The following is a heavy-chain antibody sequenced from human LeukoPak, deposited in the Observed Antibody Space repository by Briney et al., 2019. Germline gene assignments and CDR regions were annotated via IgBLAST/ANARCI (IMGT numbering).Heavy chain of an antibody. Sequence: SETLSLTCTVSGGSISSYYWSWIRQPAGKGLEWIGRIYTSGSTNYNHSLKSRVTMSVDTSKNQFSLKLSSVTAADTAVYYCARGTMRRYSSSWFDYWGQGTLVTVSS. J-gene: IGHJ4*02. D-gene: IGHD6-13*01. CDR3: ARGTMRRYSSSWFDY. V-gene: IGHV4-4*07. CDR1: GGSISSYY. CDR2: IYTSGST.